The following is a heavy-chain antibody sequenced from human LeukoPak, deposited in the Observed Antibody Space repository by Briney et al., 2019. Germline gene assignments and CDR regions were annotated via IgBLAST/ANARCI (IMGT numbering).Heavy chain of an antibody. V-gene: IGHV3-7*05. D-gene: IGHD6-19*01. CDR1: GVTFSSYW. Sequence: GGSLRLSCVDSGVTFSSYWMSWVRQAPGKGLEWVANINQDGSNKYYVDSLKGRFTISRDNAKNSLFLQMNRLRAEDTAVYYCVRDIAVAANHDSWGQGTLVTVSS. CDR3: VRDIAVAANHDS. CDR2: INQDGSNK. J-gene: IGHJ4*02.